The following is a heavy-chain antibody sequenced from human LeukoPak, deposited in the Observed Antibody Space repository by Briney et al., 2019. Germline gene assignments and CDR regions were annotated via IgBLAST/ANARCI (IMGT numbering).Heavy chain of an antibody. D-gene: IGHD5-18*01. CDR2: INPNSGNT. CDR1: GYTFTGYY. CDR3: ARGSRQLWFWGYYYYYMDV. Sequence: ASVKVSCKASGYTFTGYYMHWVRQAPGQGLEWMGWINPNSGNTGYAQKFQGRVTMTRNTSISTAYMELSSLRSEDTAVYYCARGSRQLWFWGYYYYYMDVWGKGTTVTISS. V-gene: IGHV1-8*02. J-gene: IGHJ6*03.